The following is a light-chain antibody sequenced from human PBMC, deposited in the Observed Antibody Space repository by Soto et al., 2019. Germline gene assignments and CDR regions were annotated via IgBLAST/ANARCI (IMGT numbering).Light chain of an antibody. V-gene: IGKV3-11*01. CDR2: DAS. Sequence: EIVLTQSPATLSLSPGEGSTLSCRASKSGSSYLAWYQQKPGQTPRLLIYDASNRATGIPARFSGSGSGTDFTLTISSLEPEDFAVYYCQQRSNSYTFGQGTKLEIK. CDR3: QQRSNSYT. J-gene: IGKJ2*01. CDR1: KSGSSY.